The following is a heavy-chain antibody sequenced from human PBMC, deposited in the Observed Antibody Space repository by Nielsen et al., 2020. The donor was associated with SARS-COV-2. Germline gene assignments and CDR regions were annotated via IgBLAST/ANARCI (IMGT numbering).Heavy chain of an antibody. J-gene: IGHJ4*02. D-gene: IGHD2-2*01. CDR3: AKFGSTDY. Sequence: GESLKISCAASGFTFSSYVMHWVRQAPGKGLEWVAVISHDGNTKYYADSVKGRFTISRDNAKNSLYLQMNGLRAEDTALYYCAKFGSTDYWGQGTLVTVSS. V-gene: IGHV3-30*18. CDR1: GFTFSSYV. CDR2: ISHDGNTK.